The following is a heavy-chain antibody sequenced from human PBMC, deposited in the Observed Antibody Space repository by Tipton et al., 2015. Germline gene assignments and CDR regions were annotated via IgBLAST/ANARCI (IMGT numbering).Heavy chain of an antibody. CDR1: SDSISKYY. D-gene: IGHD6-19*01. J-gene: IGHJ2*01. CDR2: IQYSGST. Sequence: TLSLTCSVSSDSISKYYWSWIRQPPGKELEWIGYIQYSGSTYYNPSLKSRVTISIDTSKHQFSLRLSSVTPADTAVYYCARGNTGWPRYFDLWGRGTLAVVSS. CDR3: ARGNTGWPRYFDL. V-gene: IGHV4-59*01.